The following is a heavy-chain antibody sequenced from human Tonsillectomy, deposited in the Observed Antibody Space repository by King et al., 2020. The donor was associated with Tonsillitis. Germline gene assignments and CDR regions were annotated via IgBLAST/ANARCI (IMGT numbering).Heavy chain of an antibody. V-gene: IGHV1-69*06. CDR2: IIPIFGTE. Sequence: VQLVQSGAEVKKPGSSVKVSCKASGGTFSRYAISWVRQGPGQGLEWMGGIIPIFGTEHYAQKFQGRVTITADKSTSIAYMELSSLRSEDTAVYYCARYGITISAYYMDVWGKGTTVTVSS. D-gene: IGHD3-10*01. J-gene: IGHJ6*03. CDR3: ARYGITISAYYMDV. CDR1: GGTFSRYA.